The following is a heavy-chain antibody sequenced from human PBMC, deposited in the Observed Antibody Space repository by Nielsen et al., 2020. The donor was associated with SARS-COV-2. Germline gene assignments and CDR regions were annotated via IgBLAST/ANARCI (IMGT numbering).Heavy chain of an antibody. D-gene: IGHD3-10*01. V-gene: IGHV5-51*01. Sequence: GESLKISCKGSGYDFAGYWIGWVRQMPGKGLEWMGIIYPHDSDTRYSPSFQGQVTISADKSINTAFLQWSSLKASDIAMYYCARHMVRGVIRDNWFDPWGQGTLVTVSS. CDR3: ARHMVRGVIRDNWFDP. J-gene: IGHJ5*02. CDR1: GYDFAGYW. CDR2: IYPHDSDT.